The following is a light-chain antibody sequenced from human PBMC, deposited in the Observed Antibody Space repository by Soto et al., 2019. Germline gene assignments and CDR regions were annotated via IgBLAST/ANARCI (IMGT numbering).Light chain of an antibody. J-gene: IGKJ5*01. CDR2: DAS. Sequence: IQLTQSPSSLSASVGDRVTITCRASQGISSHLAWYQQKPGKAPKLLIYDASTLQTGVPSRFSGGGSGTDFTLTLSSLQPEDFATYYCQQVNSFPSTFGQGTRLEMK. V-gene: IGKV1-9*01. CDR3: QQVNSFPST. CDR1: QGISSH.